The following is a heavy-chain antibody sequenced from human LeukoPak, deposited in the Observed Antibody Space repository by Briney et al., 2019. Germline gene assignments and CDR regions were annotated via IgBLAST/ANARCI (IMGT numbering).Heavy chain of an antibody. CDR3: AKRDSSSWYTLDS. V-gene: IGHV1-2*02. CDR1: GYTFTVYN. Sequence: ASVTVSFTASGYTFTVYNMHWGRQAPGQGLGWMGWNNPNSGGTNYAQKFQGRVTLTRDTSISTAYMELSRLRSDDPAVYYCAKRDSSSWYTLDSWGQGTLVTVSP. J-gene: IGHJ4*02. D-gene: IGHD6-13*01. CDR2: NNPNSGGT.